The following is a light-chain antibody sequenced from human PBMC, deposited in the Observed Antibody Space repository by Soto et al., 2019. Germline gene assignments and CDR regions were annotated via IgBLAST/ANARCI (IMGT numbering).Light chain of an antibody. V-gene: IGKV3-15*01. CDR1: QSVSSN. J-gene: IGKJ5*01. Sequence: EVVLTQSPVTLSVSQGERATLSCRASQSVSSNLAWYQQKHGQAPRLLIYGASTRATGIPARFSGSGSGTEFTLTISSLQSEDFAVYYCQQYDNWPPITFGQGTRLEI. CDR3: QQYDNWPPIT. CDR2: GAS.